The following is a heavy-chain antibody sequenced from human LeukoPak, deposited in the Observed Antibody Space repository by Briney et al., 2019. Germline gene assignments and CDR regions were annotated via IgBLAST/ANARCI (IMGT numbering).Heavy chain of an antibody. CDR1: GYTFTDYY. CDR3: AREGGSYSGGYFDY. D-gene: IGHD1-26*01. CDR2: INPNSGAT. J-gene: IGHJ4*02. V-gene: IGHV1-2*02. Sequence: ASVKVSCKASGYTFTDYYIHWVRQAPGQGLEWMAWINPNSGATNYAQKFQGRVTMTRDTSISTAYMELSRLRSDDTAVYYCAREGGSYSGGYFDYWGQGTLVTVSS.